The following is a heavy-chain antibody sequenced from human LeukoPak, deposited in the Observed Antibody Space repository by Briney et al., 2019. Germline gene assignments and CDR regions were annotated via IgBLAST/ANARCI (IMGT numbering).Heavy chain of an antibody. CDR2: ISYSGST. Sequence: PSETLSLTCTVSGGSIRSYYWSWIRQPPGKGLEWIGYISYSGSTNYNPSLKSRVTMSIDTSNNHFSLKLSSVTAADTATYYCARDEGGSTRPPPAYNWFDPWGQGTLVTVSS. D-gene: IGHD1-1*01. CDR3: ARDEGGSTRPPPAYNWFDP. V-gene: IGHV4-59*12. J-gene: IGHJ5*02. CDR1: GGSIRSYY.